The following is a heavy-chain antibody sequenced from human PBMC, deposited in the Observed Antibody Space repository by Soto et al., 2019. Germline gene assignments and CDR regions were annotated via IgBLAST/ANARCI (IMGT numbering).Heavy chain of an antibody. V-gene: IGHV1-18*01. Sequence: QVQLVQSGAEVKKPGASVKVSCKASGYTFTSYGISWVRQAPGQGLEWLGRISAYNGNTNYAKKLQGRVTMAADTSTSTAYMELGSLRSDDTAVYYWARDRGCNGNYGWFDPWGQGTLVTVSS. J-gene: IGHJ5*02. CDR2: ISAYNGNT. CDR3: ARDRGCNGNYGWFDP. D-gene: IGHD1-7*01. CDR1: GYTFTSYG.